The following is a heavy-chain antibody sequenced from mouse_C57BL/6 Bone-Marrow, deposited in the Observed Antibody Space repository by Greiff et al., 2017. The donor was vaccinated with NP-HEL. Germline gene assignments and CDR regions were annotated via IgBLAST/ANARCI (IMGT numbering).Heavy chain of an antibody. CDR2: ISDGGSYA. CDR1: GFTFSSYA. Sequence: EVMLVESGGGLVKPGGSLKLSCAASGFTFSSYAMSWVRQTPEKRLEWVATISDGGSYAYYPDNVKGRFTISRDNAKNNLYLQMSHLKSEDTAMYYCARDDYDTFDAYWGQGTLVTVSA. D-gene: IGHD2-4*01. V-gene: IGHV5-4*01. J-gene: IGHJ3*01. CDR3: ARDDYDTFDAY.